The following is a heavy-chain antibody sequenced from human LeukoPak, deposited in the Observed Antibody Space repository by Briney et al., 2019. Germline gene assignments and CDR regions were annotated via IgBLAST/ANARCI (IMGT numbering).Heavy chain of an antibody. D-gene: IGHD2-2*01. CDR1: GGSFSGYY. CDR2: INPSGST. J-gene: IGHJ5*02. Sequence: SEALSLTCAVYGGSFSGYYSSWIRQPPWKGLEWIGGINPSGSTNYNPSLNSRVTISVDTSKNQFSLKLSSVTAADTAVYYCARGPYPSHIDIVVVPAATAEGFDPWGQGTLVTVSS. V-gene: IGHV4-34*01. CDR3: ARGPYPSHIDIVVVPAATAEGFDP.